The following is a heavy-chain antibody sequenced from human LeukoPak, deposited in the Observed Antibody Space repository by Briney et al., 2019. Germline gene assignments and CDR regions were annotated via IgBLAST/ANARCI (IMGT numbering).Heavy chain of an antibody. CDR1: GLSVSNNY. J-gene: IGHJ3*02. V-gene: IGHV3-66*01. CDR2: IYSGGSA. D-gene: IGHD3-10*01. Sequence: GGSLRLSFAASGLSVSNNYMSWVRQAPGKGLERVSVIYSGGSAYHADSVRGRFTISRDNSDNTLYLQMNSLRVEDTAVYFCARGHLVRGINDAFDIWGQGTMVTVSS. CDR3: ARGHLVRGINDAFDI.